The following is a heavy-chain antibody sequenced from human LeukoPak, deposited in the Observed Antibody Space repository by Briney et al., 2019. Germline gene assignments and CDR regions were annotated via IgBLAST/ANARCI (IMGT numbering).Heavy chain of an antibody. CDR1: GGSISSSDYY. CDR3: ARQLNIAAAARFYYFDY. V-gene: IGHV4-39*01. D-gene: IGHD6-13*01. Sequence: KTSETLSLTCTVSGGSISSSDYYWGWIRQPPGKGLEWIATIYYSGTTYYNPSLKSRVTISVDTSQNPFSLKVSSVTAADTAVYYCARQLNIAAAARFYYFDYWGQGTLVTVSS. J-gene: IGHJ4*02. CDR2: IYYSGTT.